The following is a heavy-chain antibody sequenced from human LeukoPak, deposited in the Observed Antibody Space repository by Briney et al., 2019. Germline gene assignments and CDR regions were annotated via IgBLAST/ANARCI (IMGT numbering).Heavy chain of an antibody. J-gene: IGHJ4*02. CDR1: GGSFSGYY. CDR2: INHSGDT. D-gene: IGHD1-26*01. CDR3: ASIVPGATLPTDY. Sequence: PSETLSLTCAVYGGSFSGYYWSWIRQPPGKGLEWIGEINHSGDTNYNPSLKSRVTISVDTSKNQFSLKLSSVTAADTAVYYCASIVPGATLPTDYWGQGTLVTVSS. V-gene: IGHV4-34*01.